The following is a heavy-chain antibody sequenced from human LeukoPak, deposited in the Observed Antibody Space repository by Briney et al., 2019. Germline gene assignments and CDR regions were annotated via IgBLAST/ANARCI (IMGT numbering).Heavy chain of an antibody. D-gene: IGHD3-22*01. CDR3: ARGRRYYYDSSGRLDY. Sequence: SEILSLTCAVYGGSFSGYYWSWIRQPPGKGLEWIGEINHSGSTNYNPSLKSRVTISVDTSKNQFSLKLSSVTAADTAVYYCARGRRYYYDSSGRLDYWGQGTLVTVSS. J-gene: IGHJ4*02. V-gene: IGHV4-34*01. CDR2: INHSGST. CDR1: GGSFSGYY.